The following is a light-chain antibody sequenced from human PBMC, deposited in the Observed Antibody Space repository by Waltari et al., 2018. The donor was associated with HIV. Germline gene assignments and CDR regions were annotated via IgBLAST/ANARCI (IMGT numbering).Light chain of an antibody. CDR1: SSNIGNNF. CDR3: TSWDDSLSGWM. Sequence: QSVLTQPPSASGTPGQRVALSCSGSSSNIGNNFVYWYQHLPGPTPKLLIDRNNQRPSGVPDRFSGSKSVTAASLAISGLRSEDEADYYCTSWDDSLSGWMFGGGTTLTVL. J-gene: IGLJ3*02. V-gene: IGLV1-47*01. CDR2: RNN.